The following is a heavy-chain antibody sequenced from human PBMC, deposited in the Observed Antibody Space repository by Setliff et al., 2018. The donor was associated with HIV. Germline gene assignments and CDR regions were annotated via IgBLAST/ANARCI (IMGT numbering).Heavy chain of an antibody. CDR1: GFTFSNYV. V-gene: IGHV3-23*01. Sequence: GGSLRLSCAASGFTFSNYVMSWVRQTPGKGLEWVEVISSSGGRTYHADSVKGRFTISRDNSKNTLYLQMSSLRVEDTAVYYCVKVSRGTVVRGVILVGYFDYWGQGTLVTVSS. D-gene: IGHD3-10*02. CDR3: VKVSRGTVVRGVILVGYFDY. J-gene: IGHJ4*02. CDR2: ISSSGGRT.